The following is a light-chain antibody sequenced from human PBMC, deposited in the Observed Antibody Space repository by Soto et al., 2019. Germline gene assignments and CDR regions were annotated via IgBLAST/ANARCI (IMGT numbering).Light chain of an antibody. CDR3: SSYTTSTSFIL. CDR2: EVS. V-gene: IGLV2-14*01. J-gene: IGLJ2*01. Sequence: QSALTQPASVPGSPGQSITISCTGTSSDIGNYDFVSWYQQVPGTAPKAMIYEVSSRLSGVSNRLSGSKSGNTASLTISGLQAEDEAYYYCSSYTTSTSFILFGGGTKLTVL. CDR1: SSDIGNYDF.